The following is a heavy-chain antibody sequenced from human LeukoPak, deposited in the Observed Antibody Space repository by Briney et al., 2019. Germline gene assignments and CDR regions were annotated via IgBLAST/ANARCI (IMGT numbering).Heavy chain of an antibody. Sequence: GGPLRLSCAASGFTFSSYAMSWVRQAPGKGLEWVSAISGSGGSTYYADSVKGRFTISRDNSKNTLYLQMNSLRAEDTAVYYCAKVATTVTTFSHAFDYWGQGTLVTVSS. CDR1: GFTFSSYA. CDR3: AKVATTVTTFSHAFDY. V-gene: IGHV3-23*01. D-gene: IGHD4-17*01. J-gene: IGHJ4*02. CDR2: ISGSGGST.